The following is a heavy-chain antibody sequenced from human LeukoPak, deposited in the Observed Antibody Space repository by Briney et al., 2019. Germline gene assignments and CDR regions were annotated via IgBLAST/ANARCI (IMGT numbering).Heavy chain of an antibody. CDR3: ARVNINNWHSCDY. V-gene: IGHV4-34*01. D-gene: IGHD1-1*01. CDR1: GGSFNGYY. Sequence: SETLSLTCAVYGGSFNGYYWTWIRQPPGKGLEWIGEISHRGSTDYNPSLKSRLTISVDKSRNHFSLNLSSVTAADTAVYYCARVNINNWHSCDYWGQGTLVTVSS. J-gene: IGHJ4*02. CDR2: ISHRGST.